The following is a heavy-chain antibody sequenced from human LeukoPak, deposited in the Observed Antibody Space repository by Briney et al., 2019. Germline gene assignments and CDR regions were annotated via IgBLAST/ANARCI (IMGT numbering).Heavy chain of an antibody. CDR2: ISTYNGNT. CDR1: GYTFTSYG. D-gene: IGHD1-7*01. CDR3: ARFQTDRARELRDFDY. V-gene: IGHV1-18*01. Sequence: ASVKVSCKASGYTFTSYGISWVRQAPGQGLEWMGWISTYNGNTNYAQKVQGRVTMTTDTSTSTAHMEPRSLRSDDTAMYYCARFQTDRARELRDFDYWGQGTLVTVSS. J-gene: IGHJ4*02.